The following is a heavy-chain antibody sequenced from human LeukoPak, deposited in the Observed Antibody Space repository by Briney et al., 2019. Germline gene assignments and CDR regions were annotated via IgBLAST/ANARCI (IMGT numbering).Heavy chain of an antibody. CDR2: INHSGST. Sequence: PSETLSLTCAVSGGSISSGGYYWSWIRQPPGKGLEWIGEINHSGSTNYNPSLKSRVTISVDTSKNQFSLKLSSVTAADTAVYYCARGHRITIFGVVSPSAHPFDYWGQGTLVTVSS. D-gene: IGHD3-3*01. CDR1: GGSISSGGYY. J-gene: IGHJ4*02. CDR3: ARGHRITIFGVVSPSAHPFDY. V-gene: IGHV4-34*01.